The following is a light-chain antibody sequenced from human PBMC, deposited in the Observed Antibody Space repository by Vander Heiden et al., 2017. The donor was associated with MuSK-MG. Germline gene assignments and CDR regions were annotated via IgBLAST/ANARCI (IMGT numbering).Light chain of an antibody. CDR2: AAS. CDR1: QSISSY. Sequence: DIQMTQSPSSLSASVGDRVTITCRASQSISSYLNWYQQKPGKAPKLLIYAASSLQSGVPSRFSGSRYGTDFTLTISSLQPEDFATYYCQQRDSNPLSLTFGGGTRVEIK. CDR3: QQRDSNPLSLT. V-gene: IGKV1-39*01. J-gene: IGKJ4*01.